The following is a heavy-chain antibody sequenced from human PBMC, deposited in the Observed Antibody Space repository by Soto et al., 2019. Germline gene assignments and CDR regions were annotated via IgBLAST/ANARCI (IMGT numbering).Heavy chain of an antibody. CDR2: INPNSGGT. V-gene: IGHV1-2*04. Sequence: ASVKVSCKASGYTFTGYYMHWVRQAPGQGLEWMGWINPNSGGTNYAQKFQGWVTMTRDTSISTAYMELSRLRSDDTAMYYCTRDLDYGGNSEWFAPWGQGTLVTVSS. CDR1: GYTFTGYY. J-gene: IGHJ5*02. D-gene: IGHD4-17*01. CDR3: TRDLDYGGNSEWFAP.